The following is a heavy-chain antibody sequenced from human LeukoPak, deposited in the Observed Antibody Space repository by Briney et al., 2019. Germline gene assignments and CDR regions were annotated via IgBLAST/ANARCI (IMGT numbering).Heavy chain of an antibody. CDR1: AFTFSDYY. CDR2: ISSSITYT. CDR3: VRSWNVDWFAS. Sequence: GGSLRLSCAASAFTFSDYYMTWLRQAPGGGREWVSYISSSITYTTHTGSVKGRFTISRDNATNEISLQRNILKSQDRAVYDCVRSWNVDWFASWGQGTLVTVSS. D-gene: IGHD1-1*01. V-gene: IGHV3-11*03. J-gene: IGHJ5*01.